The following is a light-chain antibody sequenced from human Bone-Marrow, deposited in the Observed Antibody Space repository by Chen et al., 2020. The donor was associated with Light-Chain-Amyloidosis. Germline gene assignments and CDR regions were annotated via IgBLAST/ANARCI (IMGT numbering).Light chain of an antibody. CDR3: CSSSDTDTLI. CDR2: EDS. CDR1: STDVGHYNL. Sequence: QSALTQPASVAGSVGPSITISCTGTSTDVGHYNLVSWYQQHPGEAPKLMIYEDSERPSGVSNRFSGSKSGNTASLTISGLQTEDQADYYCCSSSDTDTLIFGTGTRLTVL. V-gene: IGLV2-23*01. J-gene: IGLJ2*01.